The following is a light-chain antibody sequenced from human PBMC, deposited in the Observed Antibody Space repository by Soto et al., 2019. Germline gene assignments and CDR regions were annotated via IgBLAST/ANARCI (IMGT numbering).Light chain of an antibody. CDR3: QQYGNSPIT. Sequence: EIVLTQSPGTLSLSPGERATLSCRASQSVSSSYLAWYQQKPGQAPRLLIYGASSRATGIPDRFSGSGSGTEFTLTITRLEPEDFAVYYCQQYGNSPITFGGGTKVEIK. J-gene: IGKJ4*01. V-gene: IGKV3-20*01. CDR1: QSVSSSY. CDR2: GAS.